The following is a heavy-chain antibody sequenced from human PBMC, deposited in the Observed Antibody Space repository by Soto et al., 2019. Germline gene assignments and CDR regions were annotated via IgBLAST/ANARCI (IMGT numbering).Heavy chain of an antibody. V-gene: IGHV4-4*02. CDR1: GGSISSSNR. CDR2: IYHSGST. D-gene: IGHD1-26*01. J-gene: IGHJ6*02. Sequence: SETLSLTCAVSGGSISSSNRWSWVRQPPGKGLEWIGEIYHSGSTNYNPSLKSRVTISVDKSKNQFSLKLSSVTAADTAVYYCARVSGSYYYGMDVWGQGTTVTVSS. CDR3: ARVSGSYYYGMDV.